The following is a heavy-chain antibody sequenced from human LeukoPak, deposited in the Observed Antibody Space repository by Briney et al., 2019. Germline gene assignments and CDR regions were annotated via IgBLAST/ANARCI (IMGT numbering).Heavy chain of an antibody. Sequence: ASVKVSCKASGYTFTSYGISWVRQAPGQGLEWMGWISAYNGNTNYAQKLQGRVTMTTDTSTSTAYMELRSLRSDDTAVYYCARDNTLSSSNLDQWFDPWGQGTLVTVSS. CDR1: GYTFTSYG. J-gene: IGHJ5*02. CDR3: ARDNTLSSSNLDQWFDP. D-gene: IGHD6-13*01. V-gene: IGHV1-18*01. CDR2: ISAYNGNT.